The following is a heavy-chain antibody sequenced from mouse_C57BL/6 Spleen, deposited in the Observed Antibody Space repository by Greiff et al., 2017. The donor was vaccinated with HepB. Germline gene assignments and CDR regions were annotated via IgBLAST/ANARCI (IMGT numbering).Heavy chain of an antibody. V-gene: IGHV5-16*01. D-gene: IGHD2-4*01. CDR1: GFTFSDYY. Sequence: EVKLVESEGGLVQPGSSMKLSCTASGFTFSDYYMAWVRQVPEKGLEWVANINYDGSSTYYLDSLKSRFIISRDNAKNILYLQMSSLKSEDTATYYCAREEDDYDAYFDVWGTGTTVTVSS. CDR2: INYDGSST. CDR3: AREEDDYDAYFDV. J-gene: IGHJ1*03.